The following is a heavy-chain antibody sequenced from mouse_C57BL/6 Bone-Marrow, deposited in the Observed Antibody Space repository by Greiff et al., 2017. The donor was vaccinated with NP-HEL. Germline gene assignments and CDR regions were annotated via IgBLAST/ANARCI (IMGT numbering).Heavy chain of an antibody. CDR2: ISGGGGNT. Sequence: DVMLVESGGGLVKPGGSLKLSCAASGFTFSSYTMSWVRQTPEKRLEWVATISGGGGNTYYPDSVKGRFTISRDNAKNTLYLQMISLRSEDTALYYCARPRYYYGSSWFAYWGQGTLVTVSA. J-gene: IGHJ3*01. CDR3: ARPRYYYGSSWFAY. CDR1: GFTFSSYT. D-gene: IGHD1-1*01. V-gene: IGHV5-9*01.